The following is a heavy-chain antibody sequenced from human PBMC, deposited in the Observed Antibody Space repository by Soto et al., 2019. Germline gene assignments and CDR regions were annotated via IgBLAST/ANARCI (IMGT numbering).Heavy chain of an antibody. J-gene: IGHJ3*02. CDR1: GFTFSSYS. CDR2: ISSSSSTI. Sequence: GGSLRLSCAASGFTFSSYSMNWVRQAPGKGLEWVSYISSSSSTIYYADSVKGRFTISRDNAKNSLYLQMNSLRAEDTAVYYCARDLGQQLALDAFDIWGQGTMVTVSS. CDR3: ARDLGQQLALDAFDI. V-gene: IGHV3-48*01. D-gene: IGHD6-13*01.